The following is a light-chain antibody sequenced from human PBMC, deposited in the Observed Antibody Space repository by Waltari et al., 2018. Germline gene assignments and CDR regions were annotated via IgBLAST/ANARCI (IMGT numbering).Light chain of an antibody. V-gene: IGKV3-11*01. CDR2: DAS. CDR1: QSIGSY. CDR3: QHRSNWPPS. Sequence: EIVLTQSPATLSLSPGERATLSCRASQSIGSYLAWYQQTPGLAPSLLIYDASNRAAGIPARFSGSGSGTDFTLTISSLEPEDFAVYYCQHRSNWPPSFGQGTKVEIE. J-gene: IGKJ2*01.